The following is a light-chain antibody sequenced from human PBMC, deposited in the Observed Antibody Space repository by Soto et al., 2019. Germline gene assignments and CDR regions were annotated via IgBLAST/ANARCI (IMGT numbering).Light chain of an antibody. J-gene: IGLJ7*01. V-gene: IGLV1-40*01. CDR3: QSYDSSLSGFV. CDR2: GND. Sequence: QSVLTQPPSVSGAPGQRVTISCTGSSSNIGAGYDVHWYQLLPGTAPKLLIYGNDNRPSGVPDRFSGSKSGTSASLAITGLQAEDEADYYCQSYDSSLSGFVFGGGTKLTVL. CDR1: SSNIGAGYD.